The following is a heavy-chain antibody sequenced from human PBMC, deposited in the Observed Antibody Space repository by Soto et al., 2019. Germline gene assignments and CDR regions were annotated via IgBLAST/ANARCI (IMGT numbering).Heavy chain of an antibody. J-gene: IGHJ6*02. CDR2: MNPNSGNT. CDR1: GYTFTSYD. Sequence: QVQLVESGAEVKKPGASVKVSCKASGYTFTSYDINWVRQATGQGLEWMGWMNPNSGNTGYAQKFQGRVTMTRKTSISTAYMELSSLRYEDTAVYYCARWPDGYYYYGMDVWGQGTTVTVSS. CDR3: ARWPDGYYYYGMDV. V-gene: IGHV1-8*01.